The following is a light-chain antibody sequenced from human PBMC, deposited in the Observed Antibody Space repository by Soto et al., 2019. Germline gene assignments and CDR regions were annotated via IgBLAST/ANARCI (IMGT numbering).Light chain of an antibody. CDR3: QQYETFSGT. V-gene: IGKV1-5*01. Sequence: DIQMTQSPSTLSASVGDRVTITCRASQNVNKWLAWFQQKPGKVPKLLIFDASTLPRGVPSRFSGSGSGTKFTLTIASLQPDDFATYYCQQYETFSGTFGPGTKVDIK. CDR2: DAS. J-gene: IGKJ1*01. CDR1: QNVNKW.